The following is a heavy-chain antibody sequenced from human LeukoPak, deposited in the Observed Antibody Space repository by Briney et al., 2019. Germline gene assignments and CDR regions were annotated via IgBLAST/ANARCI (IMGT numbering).Heavy chain of an antibody. J-gene: IGHJ3*02. V-gene: IGHV3-48*01. CDR2: ITSSSSTI. CDR1: GFTFRSYS. D-gene: IGHD6-13*01. CDR3: ARVAAAGSPGAFDI. Sequence: PGRSLRLSCAASGFTFRSYSMNWVRQAPGKGLEWGSYITSSSSTIYYADSVKGRFTVSRDNAKNSLYLQMNSLSAEDTALYYCARVAAAGSPGAFDIWGQGTMVTVSS.